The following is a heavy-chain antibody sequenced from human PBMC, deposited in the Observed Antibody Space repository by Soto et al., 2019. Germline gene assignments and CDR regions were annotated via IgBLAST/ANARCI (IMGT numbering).Heavy chain of an antibody. CDR1: GFTFSSYA. CDR2: ISSNGGST. V-gene: IGHV3-64D*06. D-gene: IGHD6-19*01. J-gene: IGHJ1*01. Sequence: PGGSLRLSCSASGFTFSSYAMHWVRQAPGKGLEYVSAISSNGGSTYYADSVKGRFTISRDNSKNTLYLQMSSLRAEDTAVYYCVKGLSSGWYQSRHFQHWGQGTLVTVSS. CDR3: VKGLSSGWYQSRHFQH.